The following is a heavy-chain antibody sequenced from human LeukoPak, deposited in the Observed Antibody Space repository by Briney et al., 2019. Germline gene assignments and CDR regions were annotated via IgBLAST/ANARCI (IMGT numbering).Heavy chain of an antibody. CDR3: AKEQSSGYYRTADY. J-gene: IGHJ4*02. Sequence: GGSLRLSCAASGFTFSSYAMHWVRQAPGKGLEWVAVVSYDGSNKYYADSVKGRFTISRDNSKNTLYLQMNSLRAEDTAVYYCAKEQSSGYYRTADYWGQGTLVTVSS. V-gene: IGHV3-30*01. D-gene: IGHD6-19*01. CDR2: VSYDGSNK. CDR1: GFTFSSYA.